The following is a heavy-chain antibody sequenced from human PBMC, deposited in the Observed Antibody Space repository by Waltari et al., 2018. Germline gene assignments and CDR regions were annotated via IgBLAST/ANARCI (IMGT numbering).Heavy chain of an antibody. D-gene: IGHD6-19*01. CDR1: GFTVSSNY. CDR3: AKDAGPVAAEGDY. J-gene: IGHJ4*02. Sequence: EVQLVEYGGGLVQPGGSLRLSCAASGFTVSSNYMSWVRQAPGKGLEWFSLIYSDGRTYYADSVKGRFTISRDNYKNTVYLQMSRLRVEDTAVYYCAKDAGPVAAEGDYWGQGTLVTVSS. CDR2: IYSDGRT. V-gene: IGHV3-66*01.